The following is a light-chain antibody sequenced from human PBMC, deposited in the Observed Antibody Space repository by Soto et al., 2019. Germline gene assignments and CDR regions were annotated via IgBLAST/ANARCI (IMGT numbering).Light chain of an antibody. CDR3: TSYTSSITYV. CDR1: SSDVGGYNF. CDR2: DVT. Sequence: QSVLPQPASVYGSPGQSITISCTGTSSDVGGYNFVSWYQHHPGKAPKLIIYDVTNRPSGISNRFSGSKSGNTASLTISGLQAEDEADYYCTSYTSSITYVFGTGTKVTVL. J-gene: IGLJ1*01. V-gene: IGLV2-14*03.